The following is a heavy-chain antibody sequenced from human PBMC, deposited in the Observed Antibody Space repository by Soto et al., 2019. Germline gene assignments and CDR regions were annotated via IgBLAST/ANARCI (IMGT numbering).Heavy chain of an antibody. D-gene: IGHD3-3*01. V-gene: IGHV3-33*01. J-gene: IGHJ6*02. CDR1: GFTFSSYG. Sequence: QVQLVESGGGVVQPGRSLRLSCAASGFTFSSYGMHWVRQAPGKGLEWVAVIWYDGSNKYYADSVKGRFTISRDNSKNTLYLQMNSLRAEDTAVYYCARDGFPYYDFWSGYKVGYYGMDVWGQGTTVTVSS. CDR2: IWYDGSNK. CDR3: ARDGFPYYDFWSGYKVGYYGMDV.